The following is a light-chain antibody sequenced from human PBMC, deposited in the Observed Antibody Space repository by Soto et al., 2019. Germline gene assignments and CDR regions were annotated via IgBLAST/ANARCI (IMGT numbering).Light chain of an antibody. CDR2: GAS. J-gene: IGKJ5*01. CDR3: HQYGRSPRT. CDR1: QSVP. Sequence: EMVLTQSPGTLSLSPGERATLSCRASQSVPLGWYQQKPGQAPRLLIFGASHRATGIPDRFSGGGSGTDFTLTLSILEPEDFAVYYCHQYGRSPRTFGQWTRVEIK. V-gene: IGKV3-20*01.